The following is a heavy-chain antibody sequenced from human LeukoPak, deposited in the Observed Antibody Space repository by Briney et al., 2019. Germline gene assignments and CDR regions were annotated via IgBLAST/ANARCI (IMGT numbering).Heavy chain of an antibody. J-gene: IGHJ4*02. CDR1: GGTFSSYA. V-gene: IGHV1-69*01. Sequence: SVKVSCKASGGTFSSYAISWVRQAPGQGLEWMGGIIPIFGTADYAQKFQGRVTITADESTSTAYMELSSLRSEDTAVYYCARGGDYYDSSGYSFDYWGQGTLVTVSS. CDR3: ARGGDYYDSSGYSFDY. D-gene: IGHD3-22*01. CDR2: IIPIFGTA.